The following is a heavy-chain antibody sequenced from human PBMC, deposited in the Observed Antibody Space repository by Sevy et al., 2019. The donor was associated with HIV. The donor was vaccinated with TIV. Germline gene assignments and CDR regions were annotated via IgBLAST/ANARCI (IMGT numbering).Heavy chain of an antibody. CDR2: IGTAGDT. Sequence: GGSLRLSCAASGFTFSSYDMHWVRQATGKGLEWVSAIGTAGDTYYPGSVKGRFTISRGNAKKSLYLQMNSLSAGDTAVYYCARVRPYYYGTGRGGDYYYYYGMDVWGQGTTVTVSS. CDR3: ARVRPYYYGTGRGGDYYYYYGMDV. D-gene: IGHD3-10*01. J-gene: IGHJ6*02. V-gene: IGHV3-13*01. CDR1: GFTFSSYD.